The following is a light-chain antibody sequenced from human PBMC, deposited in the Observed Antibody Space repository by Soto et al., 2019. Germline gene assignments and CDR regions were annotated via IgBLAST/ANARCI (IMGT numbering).Light chain of an antibody. CDR3: QHYYSSPRT. J-gene: IGKJ1*01. Sequence: DIVMTQSPDSLAVSLGERATINCKSSQSVLNSSNNKNYLTWYQQKPGQPPKLLIYWASTRESGVPDRFSGSGSRTDFTLTISSLQAEDVAVYYCQHYYSSPRTFGQGTKVEIK. V-gene: IGKV4-1*01. CDR1: QSVLNSSNNKNY. CDR2: WAS.